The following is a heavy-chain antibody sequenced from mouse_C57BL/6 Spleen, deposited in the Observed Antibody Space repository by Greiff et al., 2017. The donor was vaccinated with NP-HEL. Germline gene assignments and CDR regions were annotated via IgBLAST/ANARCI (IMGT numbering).Heavy chain of an antibody. D-gene: IGHD1-1*02. V-gene: IGHV1-80*01. CDR3: ARSVGLYFDY. CDR1: GYAFSSYW. CDR2: IYPGDGDT. Sequence: QVHVKQSGAELVKPGASVKISCKASGYAFSSYWMNWVKQRPGKGLEWIGQIYPGDGDTNYNGKFKGKATLTADKSSSTAYMQLSSLASEDSAVYFCARSVGLYFDYWGQGTTLTVSS. J-gene: IGHJ2*01.